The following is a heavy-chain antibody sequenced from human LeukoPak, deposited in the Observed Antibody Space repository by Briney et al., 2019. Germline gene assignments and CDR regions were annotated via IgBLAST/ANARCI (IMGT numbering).Heavy chain of an antibody. CDR1: GGTFSSYA. J-gene: IGHJ5*02. CDR2: IIPIFSTA. Sequence: SVKVPCKASGGTFSSYAISWVRQAPGQGLEWMGGIIPIFSTANYAQKFQGRVTITADESTGTAYMELSSLRSEDTAVYYCARDSAWSEDNWFDPWGQGTLVTVSS. D-gene: IGHD3-3*01. V-gene: IGHV1-69*13. CDR3: ARDSAWSEDNWFDP.